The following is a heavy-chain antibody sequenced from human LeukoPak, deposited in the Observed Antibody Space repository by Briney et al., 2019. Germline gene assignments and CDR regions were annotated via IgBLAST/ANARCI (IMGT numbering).Heavy chain of an antibody. CDR1: GYSFTSYW. D-gene: IGHD1-26*01. CDR2: IYPADSDT. CDR3: ARLIGSFHYYFDY. J-gene: IGHJ4*02. Sequence: GESLKISCKASGYSFTSYWIGWVRQMPGKGLECLGIIYPADSDTRYSPSFEGQVTMSADKSMSTAYLQWSSLKASDTAMYYCARLIGSFHYYFDYWGQGTLGTVSS. V-gene: IGHV5-51*01.